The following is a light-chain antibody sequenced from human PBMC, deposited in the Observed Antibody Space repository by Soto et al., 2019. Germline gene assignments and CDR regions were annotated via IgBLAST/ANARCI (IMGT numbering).Light chain of an antibody. J-gene: IGKJ1*01. CDR3: QQYGSSGT. V-gene: IGKV3-20*01. Sequence: VLNQSPGTLSLCPGERATLSCRASQSVSNNYLAWYQQKPGQAPRLLIYGASNRATGIPDRFSGSGSGTDFTLTISRLEPEDFAVYYCQQYGSSGTFGQGTKVDIK. CDR1: QSVSNNY. CDR2: GAS.